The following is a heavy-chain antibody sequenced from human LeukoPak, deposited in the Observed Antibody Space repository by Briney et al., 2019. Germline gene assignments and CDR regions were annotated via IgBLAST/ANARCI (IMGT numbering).Heavy chain of an antibody. CDR1: GFTFSNAW. CDR3: TTDADPYYYDSSRYFGY. J-gene: IGHJ4*02. Sequence: GGSLRLSCAASGFTFSNAWMSWVRQAPGKGLEWVGRIKSKTDGGTTDYAAPVKGRFTISRDDSKNTLYLQMNSLKTEDTAVYYCTTDADPYYYDSSRYFGYWGQGTLVTVSS. D-gene: IGHD3-22*01. CDR2: IKSKTDGGTT. V-gene: IGHV3-15*01.